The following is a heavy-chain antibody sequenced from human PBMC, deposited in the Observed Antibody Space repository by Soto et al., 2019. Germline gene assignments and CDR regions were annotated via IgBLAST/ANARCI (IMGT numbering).Heavy chain of an antibody. D-gene: IGHD4-4*01. CDR3: ARTPDYMSHYFDY. J-gene: IGHJ4*02. Sequence: PGGSLRLSCAASGFTFSSYAMHWVRQAPGKGLEWVAVISYDGSNKYYADSVKGRFTISRDNSKNTLYLQMNSLRAEDTAVYYCARTPDYMSHYFDYWGQGTLVTVS. V-gene: IGHV3-30-3*01. CDR2: ISYDGSNK. CDR1: GFTFSSYA.